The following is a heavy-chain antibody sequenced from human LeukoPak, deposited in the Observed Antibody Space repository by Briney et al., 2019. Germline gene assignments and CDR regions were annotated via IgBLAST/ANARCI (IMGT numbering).Heavy chain of an antibody. D-gene: IGHD4-17*01. Sequence: ASVKVSCKASGYTFTGYYMHWVRQAPGQGGEWMGRINPNSGGTNYAQKFQGRVNINRDRDISTVYMEVSRLRSDATAVYYCARAYMTTVTTFDYWGQGTLVTVPS. V-gene: IGHV1-2*06. CDR2: INPNSGGT. CDR3: ARAYMTTVTTFDY. J-gene: IGHJ4*02. CDR1: GYTFTGYY.